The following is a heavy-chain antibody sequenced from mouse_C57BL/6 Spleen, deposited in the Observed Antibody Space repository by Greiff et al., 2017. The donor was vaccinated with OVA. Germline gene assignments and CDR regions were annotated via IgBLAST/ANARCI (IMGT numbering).Heavy chain of an antibody. CDR3: ARTLGYYYGSSYGFDY. CDR1: GFSLTSYG. V-gene: IGHV2-2*01. D-gene: IGHD1-1*01. Sequence: QVQLQQSGPGLVQPSQSLSITCTVSGFSLTSYGVHWVRQSPGKGLEWLGVIWSGGSTDYNAAFISRLSISKDNSKSQVFFKMNSLQADDTAIYYCARTLGYYYGSSYGFDYWGQGTTLTVSS. CDR2: IWSGGST. J-gene: IGHJ2*01.